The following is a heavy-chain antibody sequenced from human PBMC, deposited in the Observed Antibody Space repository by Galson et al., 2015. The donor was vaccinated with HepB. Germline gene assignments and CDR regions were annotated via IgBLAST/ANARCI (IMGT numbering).Heavy chain of an antibody. CDR1: GFTFSSYA. Sequence: SLRLSCAASGFTFSSYAMSWVRQAPGKGLEWVSAISGSGGSTYYADSVKGRFTISRDNSKNTLYLQMNSLRAEDTAVYYCAKGPNLLPGYSSGWFDYWGQGTLVTVSS. CDR2: ISGSGGST. CDR3: AKGPNLLPGYSSGWFDY. J-gene: IGHJ4*02. D-gene: IGHD6-19*01. V-gene: IGHV3-23*01.